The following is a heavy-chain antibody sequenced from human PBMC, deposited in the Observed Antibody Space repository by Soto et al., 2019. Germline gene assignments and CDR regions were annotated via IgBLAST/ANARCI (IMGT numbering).Heavy chain of an antibody. D-gene: IGHD6-19*01. V-gene: IGHV4-4*02. J-gene: IGHJ5*02. CDR1: GGSISSSNW. Sequence: SETLSLTCTVSGGSISSSNWWGWVRQPPGKGLEWIGDIYYSGSTNYNPSLKSRVTISVDTSKNQFSLKLSSVTAADTAVYYCARHGEQWPPFDPWGQGTLVTVSS. CDR2: IYYSGST. CDR3: ARHGEQWPPFDP.